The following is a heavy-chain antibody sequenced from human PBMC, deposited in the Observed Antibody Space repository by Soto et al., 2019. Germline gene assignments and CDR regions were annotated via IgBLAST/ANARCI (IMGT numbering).Heavy chain of an antibody. V-gene: IGHV4-31*01. CDR3: ARSVTP. D-gene: IGHD3-10*01. Sequence: QVQLQESGPGLVKPSQSLSLTCTVSGGSISSGGYYWSWIRQHPGKGLEWIGYIYYSGITYYNPPPRSQVTISVDTSKNQFSLKQSSVTAAATAVYYYARSVTPWGQGTLVTVSS. J-gene: IGHJ5*02. CDR1: GGSISSGGYY. CDR2: IYYSGIT.